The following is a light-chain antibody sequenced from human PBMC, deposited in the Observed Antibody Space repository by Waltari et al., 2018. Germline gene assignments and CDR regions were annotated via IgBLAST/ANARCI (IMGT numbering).Light chain of an antibody. CDR1: ILTKNY. CDR3: YATYDKIHGI. V-gene: IGLV3-27*01. J-gene: IGLJ2*01. CDR2: KDT. Sequence: SYELTQPSSVSVSPGQTARITCSGDILTKNYVRWFRQKPGPAPVLLSYKDTERPSAIPERFSGSSSGTTVTFNISGAQVDDEADYYCYATYDKIHGIFGGGTKLTVL.